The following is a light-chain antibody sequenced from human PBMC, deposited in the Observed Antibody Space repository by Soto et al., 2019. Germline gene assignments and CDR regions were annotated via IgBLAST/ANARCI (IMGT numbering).Light chain of an antibody. J-gene: IGLJ3*02. V-gene: IGLV2-14*01. CDR3: NSYATTTWV. Sequence: QSVLTQPASVSGSPGQSITISCTGTSSDVGGYDYVSWYQLHPGKVPKLIIYEVSNRPSGVSDRFSGSKSGNTASLTISGLQAEDEADYYCNSYATTTWVFGGGTKGTVL. CDR1: SSDVGGYDY. CDR2: EVS.